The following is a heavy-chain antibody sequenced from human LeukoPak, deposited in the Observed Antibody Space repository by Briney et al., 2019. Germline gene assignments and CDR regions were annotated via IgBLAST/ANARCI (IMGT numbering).Heavy chain of an antibody. CDR2: FDPEDGET. CDR1: GYTLTELS. D-gene: IGHD3-3*01. CDR3: ATSTPITFGEVITSLDY. Sequence: ASVKVSCKVSGYTLTELSMHWVRQAPGKGLEWMGGFDPEDGETIYAQKFQGRVTMTEDTSTDTAYMELSSLRSEDTAVYYCATSTPITFGEVITSLDYWGQGTLVAVSS. J-gene: IGHJ4*02. V-gene: IGHV1-24*01.